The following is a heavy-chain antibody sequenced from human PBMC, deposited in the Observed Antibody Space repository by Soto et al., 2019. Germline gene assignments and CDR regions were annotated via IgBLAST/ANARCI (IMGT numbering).Heavy chain of an antibody. CDR1: GYSFDSYG. V-gene: IGHV1-18*01. CDR3: ARDFGSNLSAPGQFFDY. Sequence: ASVKVSCKASGYSFDSYGISWVRQAPGQGLEWLGWISPYNGNTRYAQNFQGRVTMTTDSSTHTAYMELRGLRSADPAMDYCARDFGSNLSAPGQFFDYWGQGTPVTVSS. D-gene: IGHD3-3*01. CDR2: ISPYNGNT. J-gene: IGHJ4*02.